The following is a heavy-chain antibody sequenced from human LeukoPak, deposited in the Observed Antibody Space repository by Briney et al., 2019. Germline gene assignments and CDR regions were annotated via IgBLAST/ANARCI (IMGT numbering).Heavy chain of an antibody. J-gene: IGHJ6*02. CDR2: INPTTGVA. CDR3: GILDRNYNSLDV. V-gene: IGHV1-2*06. D-gene: IGHD1-20*01. Sequence: ASVKVSCKTSGYTFTVHYMNWVRQAPGQGLEWMGRINPTTGVANYAKKFQGRITVTRDTSINTAYMELSSLMSDDTAFYYCGILDRNYNSLDVWGQGTAVSVS. CDR1: GYTFTVHY.